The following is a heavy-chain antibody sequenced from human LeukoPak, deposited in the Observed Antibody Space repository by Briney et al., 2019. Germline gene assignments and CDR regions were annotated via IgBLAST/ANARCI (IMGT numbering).Heavy chain of an antibody. J-gene: IGHJ5*02. CDR3: ARRQTPASYDSNGYYYWFDP. Sequence: SETLSLTCAVSGGSISTYYWSWIRQPPGKGLEWIGSISYSGRTDYNPSLKSRLAISLSTSANQFSLKLSSVAAADTAVYYCARRQTPASYDSNGYYYWFDPWGQGTLVTVSS. CDR1: GGSISTYY. D-gene: IGHD3-22*01. CDR2: ISYSGRT. V-gene: IGHV4-59*08.